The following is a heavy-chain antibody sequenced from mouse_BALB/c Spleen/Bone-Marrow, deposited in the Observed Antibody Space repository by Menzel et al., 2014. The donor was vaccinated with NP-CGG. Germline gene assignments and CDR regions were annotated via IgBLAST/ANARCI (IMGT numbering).Heavy chain of an antibody. CDR1: GYSITSDYA. D-gene: IGHD1-1*01. J-gene: IGHJ1*01. CDR3: ARYYYVSSPYWYLDV. V-gene: IGHV3-2*02. CDR2: ISYSGST. Sequence: EVKLVESGPGLVKPSQSLSLTCTVTGYSITSDYAWNWIRQFPGNKLEWMGYISYSGSTSYNPSLKSRISITRDTSKNQFFLQLNSVTTEDTATYYCARYYYVSSPYWYLDVWGAGTTVTVSS.